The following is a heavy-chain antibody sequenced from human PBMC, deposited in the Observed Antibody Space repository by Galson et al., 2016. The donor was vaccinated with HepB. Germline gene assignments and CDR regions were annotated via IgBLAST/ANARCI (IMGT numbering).Heavy chain of an antibody. CDR1: GFTFSTYG. Sequence: SLRLSCAASGFTFSTYGMHWVRQAPGKGLDWVAVISYDGSNKYYADSVTGRFTISSDNSKNTLYLQMNSLRAEDTAVYYCAKDHGYSYGYLSYWGQGTPVTVFS. CDR2: ISYDGSNK. J-gene: IGHJ4*02. CDR3: AKDHGYSYGYLSY. D-gene: IGHD5-18*01. V-gene: IGHV3-30*18.